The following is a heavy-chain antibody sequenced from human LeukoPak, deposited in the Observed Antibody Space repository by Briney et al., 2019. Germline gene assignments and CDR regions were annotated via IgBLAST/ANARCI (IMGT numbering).Heavy chain of an antibody. J-gene: IGHJ4*02. CDR2: IRYDGSNK. CDR3: AKGGSSSWDHFDF. CDR1: GFTFSRYG. D-gene: IGHD6-13*01. Sequence: PGGSLRLSCAASGFTFSRYGMHWVRQAPGKGLEWVAFIRYDGSNKYYADSVKGRFTISRDNSKNTMYLQMNSLRGEDSAVYYCAKGGSSSWDHFDFWGQGTLVTVSS. V-gene: IGHV3-30*02.